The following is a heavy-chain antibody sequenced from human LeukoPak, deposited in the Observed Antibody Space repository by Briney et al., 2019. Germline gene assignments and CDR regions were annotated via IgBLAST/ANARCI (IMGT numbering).Heavy chain of an antibody. CDR3: ARPLYGGRRNDAFDI. J-gene: IGHJ3*02. Sequence: SVKVSCKGSGGTFSSYAISWVRQAPGQGLEWMGGIIPIFGTANYAQKFQGRVTITADESTSTAYMEPSSLRSEDTAVYYCARPLYGGRRNDAFDIWGQGTMVTVSS. CDR2: IIPIFGTA. CDR1: GGTFSSYA. D-gene: IGHD4-23*01. V-gene: IGHV1-69*01.